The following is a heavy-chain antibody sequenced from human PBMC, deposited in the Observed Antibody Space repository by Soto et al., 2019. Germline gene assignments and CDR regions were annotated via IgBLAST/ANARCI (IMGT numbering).Heavy chain of an antibody. V-gene: IGHV3-21*01. CDR1: GFTFSSYS. Sequence: EVQLVESGGGLVKPGGSLRLSCAASGFTFSSYSMNWVRQAPGKGLEWVSSISSSSSYIYYADSVKGRFTISRDNAKNSLYLQMNSLRAEDTAVYYCATSPGGEQWVDYWGQGTLVTVSS. CDR3: ATSPGGEQWVDY. J-gene: IGHJ4*02. CDR2: ISSSSSYI. D-gene: IGHD6-19*01.